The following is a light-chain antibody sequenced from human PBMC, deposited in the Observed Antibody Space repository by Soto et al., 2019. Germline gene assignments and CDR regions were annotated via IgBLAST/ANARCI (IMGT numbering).Light chain of an antibody. J-gene: IGLJ1*01. Sequence: HSALTQPASVSGSPGQSIAISCTGTGSDVGGYRYVSWYQQHPGKAPKLIIYDVSNRPSGVSDRFSGSKSGNTASLTISGLQSEDEADYYCDSYTSSSSYVFGTGTKVTVL. CDR3: DSYTSSSSYV. CDR2: DVS. V-gene: IGLV2-14*01. CDR1: GSDVGGYRY.